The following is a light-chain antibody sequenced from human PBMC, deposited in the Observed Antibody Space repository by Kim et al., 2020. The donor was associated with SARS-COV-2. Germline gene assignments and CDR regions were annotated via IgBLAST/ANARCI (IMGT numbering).Light chain of an antibody. Sequence: AIQMTQSPSSLSASVGDRVTITCRASQDIRSDLDWYQQKPGKAPNLLIYSASNLQSGVPSRFSGSGSGTDFTLTINSLQPEDFATYYCLHDYNYPLIFGGGTKVDIK. CDR2: SAS. V-gene: IGKV1-6*01. CDR1: QDIRSD. J-gene: IGKJ4*01. CDR3: LHDYNYPLI.